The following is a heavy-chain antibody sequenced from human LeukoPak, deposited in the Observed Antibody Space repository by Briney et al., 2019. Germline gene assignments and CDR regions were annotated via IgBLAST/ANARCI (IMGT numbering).Heavy chain of an antibody. J-gene: IGHJ4*02. V-gene: IGHV5-10-1*01. Sequence: GESLKISCKGSGYTFTGYWISWVRQMPGKGLEWMGRIDPSDSYTNYSPSLQGHVTISADKSISTAYLQWSSLKASDTAMYYCARHRRGDSSSWYLDYWGQGTLVTVSS. CDR3: ARHRRGDSSSWYLDY. CDR1: GYTFTGYW. D-gene: IGHD6-13*01. CDR2: IDPSDSYT.